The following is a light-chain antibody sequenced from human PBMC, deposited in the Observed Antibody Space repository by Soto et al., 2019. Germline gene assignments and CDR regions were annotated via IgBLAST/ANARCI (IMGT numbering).Light chain of an antibody. CDR1: EGINNY. CDR2: GAT. V-gene: IGKV1-16*01. CDR3: QQYQRYPPS. Sequence: DIQMTQSPSSLSASIGDRVTIICRASEGINNYLAWFQQKPGKAPKSLIYGATYLQSGVPSRFSGSEFGTEFSLTISSLQPEDIAPYYCQQYQRYPPSFGGGTKWEIK. J-gene: IGKJ4*01.